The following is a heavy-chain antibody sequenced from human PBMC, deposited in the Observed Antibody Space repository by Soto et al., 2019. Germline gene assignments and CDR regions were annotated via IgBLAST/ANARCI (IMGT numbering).Heavy chain of an antibody. Sequence: GASVKVSCKASGYTFTSYGISWVRQAPGQGLEWMGWISAYNGNTNYAQKFQGRVTITRDTSASTAYMELSSLRSEDTAVYYCARDYWPLFDYWGQGTLVTVSS. V-gene: IGHV1-18*01. CDR3: ARDYWPLFDY. CDR2: ISAYNGNT. J-gene: IGHJ4*02. CDR1: GYTFTSYG. D-gene: IGHD2-8*02.